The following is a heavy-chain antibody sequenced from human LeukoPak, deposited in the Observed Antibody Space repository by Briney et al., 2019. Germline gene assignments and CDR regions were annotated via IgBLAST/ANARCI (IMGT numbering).Heavy chain of an antibody. V-gene: IGHV3-11*01. CDR2: ISSGGSTI. Sequence: GGSLRLSCAASRFIFSDYYMSWIRQAPGKGLEWVSCISSGGSTIFYADSVKGRFTISRDNAKNSLFLQMSNLRAEDTAVYYCAREAFYDSSYYFDYWGQGTLVTVSS. J-gene: IGHJ4*02. D-gene: IGHD3-22*01. CDR1: RFIFSDYY. CDR3: AREAFYDSSYYFDY.